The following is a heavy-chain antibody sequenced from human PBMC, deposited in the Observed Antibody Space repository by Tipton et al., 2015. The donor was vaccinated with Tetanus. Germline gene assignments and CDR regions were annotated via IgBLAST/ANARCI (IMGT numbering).Heavy chain of an antibody. J-gene: IGHJ4*02. CDR3: ARHPPPYYYGSGSYLDY. CDR1: GGSLRGGDHY. D-gene: IGHD3-10*01. CDR2: VSSSGST. Sequence: TLSLTCTVSGGSLRGGDHYWSWIRQPPGKGLEWLAYVSSSGSTFYHPSLQSRVTISVDTSKNQFSLRLSSVTAADTAVYFCARHPPPYYYGSGSYLDYWGQGTPVTVSS. V-gene: IGHV4-61*08.